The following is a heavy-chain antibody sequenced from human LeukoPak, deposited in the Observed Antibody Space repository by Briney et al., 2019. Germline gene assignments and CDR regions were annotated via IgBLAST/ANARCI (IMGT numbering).Heavy chain of an antibody. CDR2: INPNSGGT. Sequence: ASVKVSCKASGYTFTGYYMHWVRQAPGQGLEWEGWINPNSGGTNYAQKFQGRVTMTSDTSISTAYMQLSRLRSADTAVYYCAIEWVAAAGTGFDYWGQGTLVTVSS. CDR3: AIEWVAAAGTGFDY. V-gene: IGHV1-2*02. CDR1: GYTFTGYY. D-gene: IGHD6-13*01. J-gene: IGHJ4*02.